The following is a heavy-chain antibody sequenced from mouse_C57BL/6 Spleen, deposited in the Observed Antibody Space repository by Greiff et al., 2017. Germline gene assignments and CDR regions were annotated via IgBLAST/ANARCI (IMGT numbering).Heavy chain of an antibody. Sequence: EVNVVESGGDLVKPGGSLKLSCAASGFTFSSYGMSWVRQTPDKRLEWVATISSGGSYTYYPDSVKGRFTISRDNAKNTLYLQMSSLKSEDTAMYYCARIDSSGAWFAYWGQGTLVTVSA. CDR3: ARIDSSGAWFAY. J-gene: IGHJ3*01. V-gene: IGHV5-6*01. CDR2: ISSGGSYT. D-gene: IGHD3-2*02. CDR1: GFTFSSYG.